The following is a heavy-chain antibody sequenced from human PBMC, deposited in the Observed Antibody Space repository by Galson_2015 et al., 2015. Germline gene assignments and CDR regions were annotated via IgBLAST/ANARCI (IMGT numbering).Heavy chain of an antibody. D-gene: IGHD1-26*01. CDR1: GFTFRDYC. Sequence: SLRFSCAASGFTFRDYCMNWVRQAPGKGLEWISYISNGGSTIYYADSANGRFTISRDNAKNSLYLQMKILRDEDTALYYCARDGTELLLFLGVWGKGSPVTVSS. CDR3: ARDGTELLLFLGV. V-gene: IGHV3-48*02. J-gene: IGHJ6*04. CDR2: ISNGGSTI.